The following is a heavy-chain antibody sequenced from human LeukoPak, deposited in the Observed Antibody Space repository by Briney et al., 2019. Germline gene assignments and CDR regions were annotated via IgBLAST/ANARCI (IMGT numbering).Heavy chain of an antibody. CDR1: GGSFSGYY. CDR2: INHSGST. Sequence: SETLSLTCAVYGGSFSGYYWSWIRQPPGKGLEWIGEINHSGSTNYNPSLKSRVTISVDTSKNQFSLKLSSVTAADTVVYYCARAGRGYSYGHFDYWGQGTLVTVSS. J-gene: IGHJ4*02. V-gene: IGHV4-34*01. D-gene: IGHD5-18*01. CDR3: ARAGRGYSYGHFDY.